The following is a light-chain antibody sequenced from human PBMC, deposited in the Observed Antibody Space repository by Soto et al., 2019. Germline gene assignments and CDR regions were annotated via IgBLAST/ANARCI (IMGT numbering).Light chain of an antibody. J-gene: IGKJ3*01. CDR3: QQSYSTPRVT. CDR1: QSISSY. V-gene: IGKV1-39*01. Sequence: DIQMTQSPSSLSASVGDRVTITCRASQSISSYLNWYQQKTGKAPKLLIYAASSLQSGVPARFSGSGSVTDFSLTISSLQPEDFATNYCQQSYSTPRVTFGPGTKVDLK. CDR2: AAS.